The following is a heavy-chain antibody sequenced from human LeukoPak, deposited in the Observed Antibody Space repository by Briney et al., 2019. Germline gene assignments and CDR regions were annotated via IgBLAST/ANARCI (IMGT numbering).Heavy chain of an antibody. CDR3: ARTYYYDSNGYFNY. CDR1: GGTFSSYA. CDR2: IIPIFGTA. J-gene: IGHJ4*02. Sequence: SVKVSCKASGGTFSSYAISWVRQAPGQGLEWMGGIIPIFGTANYAQKFQGRVTITADESTSTAYMELSSLRSEDTAVYYCARTYYYDSNGYFNYWGQGTLVTVSS. D-gene: IGHD3-22*01. V-gene: IGHV1-69*13.